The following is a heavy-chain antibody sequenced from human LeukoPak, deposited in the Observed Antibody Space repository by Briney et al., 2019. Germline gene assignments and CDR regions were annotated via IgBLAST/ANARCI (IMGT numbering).Heavy chain of an antibody. Sequence: TGGSLRLSCAASGFTFSSYGMHWVRQAPGKGLEWVAVISYDGSNKYYADSVKGRFTISRDNSKNTLCLQMNSLRAEDTAVYYCAKDDLPSSGYYFFPDYWGQGTLVTVSS. J-gene: IGHJ4*02. CDR2: ISYDGSNK. CDR1: GFTFSSYG. D-gene: IGHD3-22*01. CDR3: AKDDLPSSGYYFFPDY. V-gene: IGHV3-30*18.